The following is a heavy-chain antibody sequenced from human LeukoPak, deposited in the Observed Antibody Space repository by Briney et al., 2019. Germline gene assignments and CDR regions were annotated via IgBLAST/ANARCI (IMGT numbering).Heavy chain of an antibody. D-gene: IGHD4-17*01. CDR2: IYYSGST. J-gene: IGHJ6*02. CDR3: ARDPTDGDYGAYYYGMDV. CDR1: GGSISSGDYY. V-gene: IGHV4-30-4*01. Sequence: SQTLSLTCTVSGGSISSGDYYWRWIRQPPGRGVEWIGYIYYSGSTYYNTSRKRRVTISVDTSKNQFSLKLSSVPAADTAVYYCARDPTDGDYGAYYYGMDVWGQGTTVTVSS.